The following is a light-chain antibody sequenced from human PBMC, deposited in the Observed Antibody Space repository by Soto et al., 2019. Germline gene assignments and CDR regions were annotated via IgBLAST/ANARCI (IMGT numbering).Light chain of an antibody. J-gene: IGKJ1*01. Sequence: DIQMTQSPSTLSASVGDRVTITCRASQSISSWLAWYQQKPGKAPKLLIYKASSLESGVPSRFSVSGSGTEFTPTINNLEPDEFETYYCQQYNSYPLTFGQGTKVEIK. V-gene: IGKV1-5*03. CDR2: KAS. CDR3: QQYNSYPLT. CDR1: QSISSW.